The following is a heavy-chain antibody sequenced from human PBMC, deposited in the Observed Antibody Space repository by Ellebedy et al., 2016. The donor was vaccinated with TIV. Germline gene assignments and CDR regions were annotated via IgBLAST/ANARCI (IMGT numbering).Heavy chain of an antibody. CDR2: IFYSGKT. J-gene: IGHJ2*01. V-gene: IGHV4-59*01. Sequence: MPSETLSLTCTASAGALSGFYWSWVRQPPGKGLEWIGNIFYSGKTNYSPSLKDRVTISLDTSKSQFSLNLNSVTAADTAVYYCARKSLSNWSFDLWGRGTLVTVSS. CDR3: ARKSLSNWSFDL. CDR1: AGALSGFY.